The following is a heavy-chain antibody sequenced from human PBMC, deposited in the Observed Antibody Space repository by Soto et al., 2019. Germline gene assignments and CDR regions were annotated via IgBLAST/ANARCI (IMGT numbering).Heavy chain of an antibody. CDR2: IYYSGST. CDR3: ARHTPAISISDH. CDR1: GGSISSSSYY. J-gene: IGHJ4*02. D-gene: IGHD2-15*01. Sequence: QLQLQESGPGLVKPSETLSLTCTVSGGSISSSSYYWGWIRQPPGKGLEWIGSIYYSGSTYYNPSLKSRVTISVDTSKYQFSLTLSSVTAADTAVYYCARHTPAISISDHWGQGTLVTVSS. V-gene: IGHV4-39*01.